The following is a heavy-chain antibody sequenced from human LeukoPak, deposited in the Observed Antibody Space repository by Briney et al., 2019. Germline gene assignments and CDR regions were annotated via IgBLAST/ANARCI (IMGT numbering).Heavy chain of an antibody. J-gene: IGHJ1*01. CDR1: GFTFSNDW. V-gene: IGHV3-15*01. CDR3: TTWDLLRRCPQHTGAFSLH. CDR2: IKSKTDGGTT. D-gene: IGHD1-26*01. Sequence: GGSLRLSCVASGFTFSNDWMRWVRQAPGKGLEWVGRIKSKTDGGTTDYAAPVKGRFTISRDDSKHTLYLQMNSLKTEDAAVYYCTTWDLLRRCPQHTGAFSLHWRRGTLVTVSS.